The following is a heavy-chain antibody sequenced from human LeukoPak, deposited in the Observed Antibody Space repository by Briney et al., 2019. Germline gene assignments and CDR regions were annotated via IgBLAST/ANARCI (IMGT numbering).Heavy chain of an antibody. D-gene: IGHD6-6*01. V-gene: IGHV3-30*03. CDR3: AYARPLDY. J-gene: IGHJ4*02. CDR1: GFTFSSHD. CDR2: ISYDGGKK. Sequence: GGSLRLSCAASGFTFSSHDMHWVRQAPGKGLEWVSIISYDGGKKDYADSVKGRFTISRDNSKNTLYLQMNSLRAEDTAVYYCAYARPLDYWGQGTLVTVSS.